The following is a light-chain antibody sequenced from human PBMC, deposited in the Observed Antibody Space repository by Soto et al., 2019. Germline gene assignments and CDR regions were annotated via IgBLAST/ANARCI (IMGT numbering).Light chain of an antibody. CDR3: AAWDDSLNGL. V-gene: IGLV1-44*01. CDR1: SSNIGSNT. J-gene: IGLJ2*01. CDR2: SNN. Sequence: SVLTQPPSASGTPGHRVTISCSGRSSNIGSNTVNWYQQLPGTAPKLLIYSNNQRPSGVPDRFSGSKSGASASLAISGLQSEDEADYYCAAWDDSLNGLFGGGTKVTVL.